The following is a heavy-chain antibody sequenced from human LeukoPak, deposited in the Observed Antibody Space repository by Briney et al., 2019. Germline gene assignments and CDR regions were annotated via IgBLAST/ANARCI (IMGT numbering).Heavy chain of an antibody. D-gene: IGHD3-22*01. CDR3: ARSKNYYDSSGYLYCFDY. Sequence: AGGSLRLSCAASGFTVSSNYMSWVRQAPGKGLEWVSVIYSGGSTYYADSVKGRFTISRDNSKNTLYLQMNSLRAEDTAVYYCARSKNYYDSSGYLYCFDYWGKGPLVTVSS. CDR1: GFTVSSNY. V-gene: IGHV3-53*01. J-gene: IGHJ4*02. CDR2: IYSGGST.